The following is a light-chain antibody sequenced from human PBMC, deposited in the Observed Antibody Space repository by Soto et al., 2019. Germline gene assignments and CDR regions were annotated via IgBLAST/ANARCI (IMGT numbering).Light chain of an antibody. CDR2: KAS. V-gene: IGKV1-5*03. J-gene: IGKJ1*01. Sequence: DIQITQSPSTLSASLGDRVTITCRASESISSWLAWYQQKPGKAPTLLIYKASSLESGVPSRFSGSGSGTGFTLAIRSLQPDDFATYYCQQYHSYPWTFGQGTKVEIK. CDR3: QQYHSYPWT. CDR1: ESISSW.